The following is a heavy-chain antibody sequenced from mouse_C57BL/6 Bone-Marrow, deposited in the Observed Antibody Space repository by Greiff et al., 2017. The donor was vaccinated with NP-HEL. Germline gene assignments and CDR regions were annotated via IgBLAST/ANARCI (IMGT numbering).Heavy chain of an antibody. CDR2: IDPSDSYT. J-gene: IGHJ1*03. D-gene: IGHD2-2*01. V-gene: IGHV1-69*01. CDR3: ARGYGWYFDV. CDR1: GYTFTSYW. Sequence: VQLQQPGAELVMPGASVKLSCKASGYTFTSYWMHWVKQRPGQGLEWIGEIDPSDSYTNYNQKFKGKSTLTVDKSSSTAYMQLSSLTSEDSAVYYCARGYGWYFDVWAQGPRSPSPQ.